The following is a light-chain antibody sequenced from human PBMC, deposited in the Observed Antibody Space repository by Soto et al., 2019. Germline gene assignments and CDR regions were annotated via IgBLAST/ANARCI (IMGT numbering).Light chain of an antibody. CDR1: QSVSSN. V-gene: IGKV3D-15*01. J-gene: IGKJ1*01. CDR3: QQYNNWWT. CDR2: AAS. Sequence: EILSTQAPATLSVSPGERATLCCRANQSVSSNLAWYQQKPGQAPRLLIYAASTRATGIPARFIGNGSGTEFTLTISSLQSEDFAVYYCQQYNNWWTFGQGTKVDIK.